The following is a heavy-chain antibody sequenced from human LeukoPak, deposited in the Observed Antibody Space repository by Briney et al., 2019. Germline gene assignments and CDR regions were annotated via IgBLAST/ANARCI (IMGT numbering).Heavy chain of an antibody. CDR1: GFTFSSYG. J-gene: IGHJ4*02. CDR2: ISYDGSNK. Sequence: ARSLRLSCAASGFTFSSYGMHWVRQAPGKGLEWVAVISYDGSNKYYADSVKGRFTISRDNAKNSLYLQMNSLRAEDTALYYCAKQKDQWPRGNYFDYWGQGTLVTVSS. CDR3: AKQKDQWPRGNYFDY. V-gene: IGHV3-30*18. D-gene: IGHD6-19*01.